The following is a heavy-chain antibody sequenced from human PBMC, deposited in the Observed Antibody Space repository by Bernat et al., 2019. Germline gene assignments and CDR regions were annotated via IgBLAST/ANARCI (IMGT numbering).Heavy chain of an antibody. D-gene: IGHD3-10*01. Sequence: QVQLVQSGAEVKKPGSSVKVSCKASGGTFSSYAISWVRQAPGQGLEWMGGIIPIFGTANYAQKFQGRVTITADESTSTAYMELSSLRSEDTAVYYCARDLYYGSGSANYYYYMDVWGKGTTVTVSS. CDR3: ARDLYYGSGSANYYYYMDV. V-gene: IGHV1-69*01. CDR2: IIPIFGTA. CDR1: GGTFSSYA. J-gene: IGHJ6*03.